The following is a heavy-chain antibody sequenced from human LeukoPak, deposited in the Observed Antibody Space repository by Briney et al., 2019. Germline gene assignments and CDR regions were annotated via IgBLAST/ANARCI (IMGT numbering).Heavy chain of an antibody. CDR3: ARGLSEGARYDGYAY. CDR2: MYPSGGST. Sequence: GASVKVSCKTSGYTFSAYYMHWVRQAPGQGFEWMGIMYPSGGSTSYAQKFQGRVTMTRDTSTSTIYMELSSLRSEDTAVYYCARGLSEGARYDGYAYWGQGTLVTVSS. V-gene: IGHV1-46*01. D-gene: IGHD5-12*01. CDR1: GYTFSAYY. J-gene: IGHJ4*02.